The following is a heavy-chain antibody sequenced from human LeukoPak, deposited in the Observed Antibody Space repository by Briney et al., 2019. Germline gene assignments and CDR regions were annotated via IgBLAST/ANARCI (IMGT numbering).Heavy chain of an antibody. CDR3: ARAAPRVVVPAAIPGYYYYGMDV. Sequence: VASVKVSCKASGYTFTGYYIHWVRQAPGEGLEWMGWTDPKSGDTKYAQKFQGRVTMTRDTSITTAYTELSSLGSDDTAVYYCARAAPRVVVPAAIPGYYYYGMDVWGQGTTVTVSS. J-gene: IGHJ6*02. CDR1: GYTFTGYY. V-gene: IGHV1-2*02. CDR2: TDPKSGDT. D-gene: IGHD2-2*02.